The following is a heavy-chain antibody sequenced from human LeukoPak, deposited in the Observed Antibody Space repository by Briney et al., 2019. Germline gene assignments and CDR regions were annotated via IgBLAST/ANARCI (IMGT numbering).Heavy chain of an antibody. Sequence: SETLSLTCAVYGGSFSGYYWSWIRQPPGKGLEWIGEINHSGSTNYNPSLKSRVTISVDTSKNQFSLKLSSVTAADTAVYYCAIFGYYDSSGYYFEPDFDYWGQGTLVTVSS. CDR2: INHSGST. CDR1: GGSFSGYY. V-gene: IGHV4-34*01. J-gene: IGHJ4*02. D-gene: IGHD3-22*01. CDR3: AIFGYYDSSGYYFEPDFDY.